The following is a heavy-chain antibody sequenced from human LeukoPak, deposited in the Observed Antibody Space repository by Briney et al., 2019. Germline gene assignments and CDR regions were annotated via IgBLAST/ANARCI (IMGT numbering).Heavy chain of an antibody. Sequence: GGSLRLSCAASGFTFSDYYMSWIRQAPGKGLEWVSYISSSSSYTNYADSVKGRFTISRDNAKNSLYLQMNSLRAEDTAVYYCARDYGTAMVTFDYWGQGTLVTVSS. J-gene: IGHJ4*02. D-gene: IGHD5-18*01. CDR2: ISSSSSYT. V-gene: IGHV3-11*06. CDR1: GFTFSDYY. CDR3: ARDYGTAMVTFDY.